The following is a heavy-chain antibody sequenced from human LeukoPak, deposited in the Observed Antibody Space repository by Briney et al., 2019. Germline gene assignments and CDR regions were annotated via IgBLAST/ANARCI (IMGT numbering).Heavy chain of an antibody. CDR3: ARGVHSYYFDY. J-gene: IGHJ4*02. V-gene: IGHV6-1*01. D-gene: IGHD2-15*01. CDR1: GDSVSSDSAA. CDR2: TYYRSKWYN. Sequence: SQTLSLTCAISGDSVSSDSAAWSWIRQSPSRGLEWLGRTYYRSKWYNEYAISVKSRITNNPDTSKKQFSLQLNSVAPEDTAVYYCARGVHSYYFDYWGQGTLVTVSS.